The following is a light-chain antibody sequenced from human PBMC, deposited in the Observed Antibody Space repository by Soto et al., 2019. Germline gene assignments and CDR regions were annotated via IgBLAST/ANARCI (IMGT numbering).Light chain of an antibody. CDR1: QSVSSSY. CDR3: QQYGSSLGVT. Sequence: EIVLTQSPGILSLSPGERATLSCRASQSVSSSYLAWYQQKPGQAPRLLIYGASSRATGIPDRFSGSGSGTDFTLTISRLEPEDFAVYYCQQYGSSLGVTFGGGTKVEIK. J-gene: IGKJ4*01. V-gene: IGKV3-20*01. CDR2: GAS.